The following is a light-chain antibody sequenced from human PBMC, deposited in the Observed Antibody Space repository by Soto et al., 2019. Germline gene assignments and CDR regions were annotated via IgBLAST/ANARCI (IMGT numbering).Light chain of an antibody. V-gene: IGKV1-5*03. CDR3: QHYNMYSEA. CDR1: QTISSW. Sequence: DIQMTQSPSTLSGSVGDRVTITCRASQTISSWLAWYQQKPGKAPKLLIYKASTLKSGVPSRFSGSGSGTEFTLTISSLQPDDFATYYCQHYNMYSEAFGQGTKVELK. CDR2: KAS. J-gene: IGKJ1*01.